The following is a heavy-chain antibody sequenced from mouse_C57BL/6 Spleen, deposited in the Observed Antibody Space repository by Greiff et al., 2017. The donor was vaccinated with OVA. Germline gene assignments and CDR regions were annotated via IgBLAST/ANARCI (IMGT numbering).Heavy chain of an antibody. J-gene: IGHJ1*03. V-gene: IGHV1-82*01. CDR1: GYAFSSSR. CDR2: IYPGGGGT. Sequence: QVQLQQPGPELVKPGASVKISCKASGYAFSSSRLTWVKQRPGKGLAWIGRIYPGGGGTNYNGKFKGKATLTVDTSSSTAYMQLSSLTSEDSAVYYCARGGASKEYFDDWGKGTTLTVSS. CDR3: ARGGASKEYFDD.